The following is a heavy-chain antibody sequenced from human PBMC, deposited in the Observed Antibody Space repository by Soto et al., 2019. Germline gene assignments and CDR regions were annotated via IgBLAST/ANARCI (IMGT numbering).Heavy chain of an antibody. D-gene: IGHD1-26*01. CDR3: ASSGSYNQPYKLNY. J-gene: IGHJ4*02. Sequence: EVQLVQSGAEVKKPGASVKISCKVSGYTFTDYYMHWVQQAPGKGLEWMGLVDLEDGETMYAEKFQGRVTLTADTSTDTAYMDLSSLRSEDTAVYYCASSGSYNQPYKLNYWGQGTLVTVSS. CDR2: VDLEDGET. CDR1: GYTFTDYY. V-gene: IGHV1-69-2*01.